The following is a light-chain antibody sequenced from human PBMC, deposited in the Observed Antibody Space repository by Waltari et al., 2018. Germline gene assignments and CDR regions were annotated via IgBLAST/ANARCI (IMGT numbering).Light chain of an antibody. CDR2: TND. V-gene: IGLV1-44*01. CDR1: SSNIGPNP. CDR3: AAWDDSLNAWV. Sequence: QSVLTQPPSLSGTPGQRVTISCSGSSSNIGPNPVNWYHQLPGTAPKLLIYTNDFRPSGVPDRFSGSKSGTSASLAISGLQSEDEADYYCAAWDDSLNAWVFGGGTKLTVL. J-gene: IGLJ3*02.